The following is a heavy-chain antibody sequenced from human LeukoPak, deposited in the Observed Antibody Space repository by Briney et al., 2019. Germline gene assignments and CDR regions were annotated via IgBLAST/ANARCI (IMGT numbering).Heavy chain of an antibody. CDR3: ARDRSSGWSTWWFDP. CDR1: GFSFSNYG. Sequence: PGGSLRLSCVASGFSFSNYGMHWVRQAPGKGLEWVAFIRYDGTNKYYADSVKGRFTISRDNSKNTLYLQMNSLRAEDTAVYYCARDRSSGWSTWWFDPWGQGTLVTVSS. J-gene: IGHJ5*02. D-gene: IGHD6-19*01. V-gene: IGHV3-30*02. CDR2: IRYDGTNK.